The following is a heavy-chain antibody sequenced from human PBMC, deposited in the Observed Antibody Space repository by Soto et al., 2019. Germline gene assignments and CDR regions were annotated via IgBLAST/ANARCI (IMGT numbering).Heavy chain of an antibody. CDR3: ARNPFSSSWTLPFDY. J-gene: IGHJ4*02. D-gene: IGHD6-13*01. CDR2: IWYDGSNK. Sequence: GSLRLSCAASGFTFSSYGMHWVRQAPGKGLEWVAVIWYDGSNKYYADSVKGRFTISRDNSKNTLYLQMNSLRAEDTAVYYCARNPFSSSWTLPFDYWGQGTLVTVSS. CDR1: GFTFSSYG. V-gene: IGHV3-33*01.